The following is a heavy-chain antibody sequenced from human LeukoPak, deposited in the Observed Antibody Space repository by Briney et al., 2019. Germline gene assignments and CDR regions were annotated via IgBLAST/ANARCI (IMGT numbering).Heavy chain of an antibody. CDR2: INHSGST. D-gene: IGHD5-18*01. CDR1: GGSFSGYH. V-gene: IGHV4-34*01. J-gene: IGHJ4*02. Sequence: SETLPLTCAVYGGSFSGYHWSWVRQPPGKGLEWIGEINHSGSTNYNPSLKSRVSISVDTSKNQFSLKLSSVTAADTAVYYCARVLGYKTVDYWGQGTLVTVSS. CDR3: ARVLGYKTVDY.